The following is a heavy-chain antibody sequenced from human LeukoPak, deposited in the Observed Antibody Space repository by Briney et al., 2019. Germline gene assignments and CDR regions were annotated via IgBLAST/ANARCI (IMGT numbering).Heavy chain of an antibody. V-gene: IGHV4-34*01. CDR2: INHSGST. J-gene: IGHJ4*02. CDR1: GGSFSGYY. Sequence: SETLSLTCAVYGGSFSGYYWSWIRQPPGKGLEWIGEINHSGSTNYNPSLKSRVTISVDTSKNQFSLKLSSVTAADTAVYYCARVYYYDSSGYSPITPVRYFDYWGQGALVTVSS. D-gene: IGHD3-22*01. CDR3: ARVYYYDSSGYSPITPVRYFDY.